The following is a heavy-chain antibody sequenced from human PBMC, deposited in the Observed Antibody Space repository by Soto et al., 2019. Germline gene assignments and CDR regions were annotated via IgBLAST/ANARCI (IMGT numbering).Heavy chain of an antibody. V-gene: IGHV5-51*01. CDR2: IYPGDSDT. J-gene: IGHJ6*02. CDR1: GYSFTSYW. CDR3: ARDRKVGDYYYYYGMDV. D-gene: IGHD1-26*01. Sequence: PGESLKISCKGSGYSFTSYWIGWVRQMPGKGLEWMGIIYPGDSDTRYSPSFQGQVTISADKSISTAYLQWSSLKASDTAMYYCARDRKVGDYYYYYGMDVWGQGTTVTVSS.